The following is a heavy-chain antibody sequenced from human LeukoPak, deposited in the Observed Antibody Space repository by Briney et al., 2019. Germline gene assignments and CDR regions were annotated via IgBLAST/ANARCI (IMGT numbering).Heavy chain of an antibody. Sequence: PSETLSLTCTVSGGSISSSSYYWGWIRQPPGKGLEWIGSIYYSGSTYYNPSLKSRVTISVDTSKNQFSLKLSSVTAADTAVYYCASQSGCSGGSCYWFDPWGQGTLVTVSS. CDR1: GGSISSSSYY. D-gene: IGHD2-15*01. CDR2: IYYSGST. CDR3: ASQSGCSGGSCYWFDP. J-gene: IGHJ5*02. V-gene: IGHV4-39*01.